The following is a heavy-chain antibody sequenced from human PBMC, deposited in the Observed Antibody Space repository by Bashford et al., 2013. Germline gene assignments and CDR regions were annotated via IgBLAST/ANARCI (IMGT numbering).Heavy chain of an antibody. CDR3: ARPGYEGNFDI. CDR2: VNSNSGGT. D-gene: IGHD6-13*01. J-gene: IGHJ3*02. CDR1: GYIFTDYY. V-gene: IGHV1-2*06. Sequence: ASVKVSCKASGYIFTDYYIHWVRQAPGQGLEWMGRVNSNSGGTSYAQKFQGRVTMTRDTSITTAYMELSRLRSDDTAMYYCARPGYEGNFDIWGQGTMVTVSS.